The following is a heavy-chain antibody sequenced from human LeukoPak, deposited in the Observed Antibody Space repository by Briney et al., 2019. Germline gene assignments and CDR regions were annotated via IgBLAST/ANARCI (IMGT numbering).Heavy chain of an antibody. Sequence: PSETLSLTCTVSGGSISSSSYYWGWIRQPPGKGLEWIGSIYYNGSTYYNPSLKSRVTISVDTSKNQFSLKLSSVTAADTAVYYCARRIVVTRGFDYWGQGTLVTVSS. J-gene: IGHJ4*02. CDR1: GGSISSSSYY. V-gene: IGHV4-39*01. CDR2: IYYNGST. D-gene: IGHD4-23*01. CDR3: ARRIVVTRGFDY.